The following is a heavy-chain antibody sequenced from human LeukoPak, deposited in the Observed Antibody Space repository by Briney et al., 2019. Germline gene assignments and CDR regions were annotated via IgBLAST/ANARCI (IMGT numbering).Heavy chain of an antibody. D-gene: IGHD6-13*01. CDR2: ISSSSSTI. J-gene: IGHJ4*02. CDR3: ARGAADYFDY. CDR1: GFTFSSYS. V-gene: IGHV3-48*01. Sequence: GGSLGLSCAASGFTFSSYSMNWVRQAPGKGLEWVSYISSSSSTIYYADSVKGRFTISRDNAKNSLYLQMNSLRAEDTAVYYYARGAADYFDYWGQGTLVTVSS.